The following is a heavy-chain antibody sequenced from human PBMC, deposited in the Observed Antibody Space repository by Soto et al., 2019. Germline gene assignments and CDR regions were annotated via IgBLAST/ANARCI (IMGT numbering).Heavy chain of an antibody. Sequence: LSLTCTVSSGSISSSSYYWGWIRQPPGKGLEWIGSIYYSGSTYYNPSLKSRVTISVDTSKNQFSLKLSSVTAADTAVYYCARRAVTTLNWFDPWGQGTLVTVS. CDR1: SGSISSSSYY. J-gene: IGHJ5*02. V-gene: IGHV4-39*01. D-gene: IGHD4-4*01. CDR3: ARRAVTTLNWFDP. CDR2: IYYSGST.